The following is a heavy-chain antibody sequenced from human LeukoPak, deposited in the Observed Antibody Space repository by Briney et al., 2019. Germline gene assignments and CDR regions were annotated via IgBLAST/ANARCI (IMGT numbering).Heavy chain of an antibody. J-gene: IGHJ4*02. D-gene: IGHD2-15*01. CDR3: ARDSRGGGGSWDY. CDR1: GGSISSSSYY. V-gene: IGHV4-39*07. CDR2: IYYSGST. Sequence: PSETLSLTCTVSGGSISSSSYYWGWIRQPPGKGLEWIGSIYYSGSTYYNPSLKSRVTISVDTSKNQFSLKLSSVTAADTAVYYCARDSRGGGGSWDYWGQGTLVTVSS.